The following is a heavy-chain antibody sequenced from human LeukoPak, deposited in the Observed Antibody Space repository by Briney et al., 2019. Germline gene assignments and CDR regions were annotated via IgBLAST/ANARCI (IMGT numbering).Heavy chain of an antibody. CDR3: ARAFGSGLPDY. J-gene: IGHJ4*02. CDR2: IKQDGSEK. V-gene: IGHV3-7*01. D-gene: IGHD3-10*01. CDR1: EFSVGSNY. Sequence: GGSLRLSCAASEFSVGSNYMTWVRQAPGKGLEWVANIKQDGSEKYYVDSVKGRFTISRDNAKNSLYLQMNSLRAEDTAVYYCARAFGSGLPDYWGQGTLVTVSS.